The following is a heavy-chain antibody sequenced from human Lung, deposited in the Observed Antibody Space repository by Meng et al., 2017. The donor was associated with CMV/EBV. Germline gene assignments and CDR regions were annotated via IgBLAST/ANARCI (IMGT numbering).Heavy chain of an antibody. CDR1: GYTFTDYY. CDR3: AREQNYGDFYYYYYGLDV. CDR2: INPISGDT. J-gene: IGHJ6*01. V-gene: IGHV1-2*02. Sequence: ASXXVSXKASGYTFTDYYIHWVRQAPGQGLKWMGWINPISGDTNFAQKFPGRVTLTRDTSINTAYMELSGLKSDDTAVYYCAREQNYGDFYYYYYGLDVWXQGTTVT. D-gene: IGHD4-17*01.